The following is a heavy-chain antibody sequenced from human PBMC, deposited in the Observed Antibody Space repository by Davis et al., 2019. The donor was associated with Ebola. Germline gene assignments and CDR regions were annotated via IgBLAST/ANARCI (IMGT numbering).Heavy chain of an antibody. D-gene: IGHD6-13*01. V-gene: IGHV4-61*01. Sequence: MPSETLSLTCTVSGGSVSSGSYYWSWIRQPPGKGLEWIGYIYYSGSTNYNPSLKSRVTISVDTPKNQFSLKLSSVTAADTAVYYCARAEGIAAEGYYYGMDVWGKGTTVTVSS. CDR2: IYYSGST. CDR3: ARAEGIAAEGYYYGMDV. CDR1: GGSVSSGSYY. J-gene: IGHJ6*04.